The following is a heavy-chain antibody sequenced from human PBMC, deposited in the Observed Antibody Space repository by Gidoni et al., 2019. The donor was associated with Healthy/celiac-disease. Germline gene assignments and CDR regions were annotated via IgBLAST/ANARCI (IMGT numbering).Heavy chain of an antibody. V-gene: IGHV4-61*02. CDR1: GGSISSGSYY. CDR3: AREEFGSWYYMDV. J-gene: IGHJ6*03. Sequence: QVQLQESGPGLVKPSQTLSITGTVSGGSISSGSYYWSWIRQPAGKGLEGIGGIYPSGSTNYNPSLKSRVTISVDTSKNQFSLKLSSVTAADTAVYYCAREEFGSWYYMDVWGKGTTVTVSS. D-gene: IGHD6-13*01. CDR2: IYPSGST.